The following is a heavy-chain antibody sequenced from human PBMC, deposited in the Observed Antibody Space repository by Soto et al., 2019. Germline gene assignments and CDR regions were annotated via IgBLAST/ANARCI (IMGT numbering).Heavy chain of an antibody. V-gene: IGHV3-53*03. CDR2: FYRGGRR. Sequence: EVQMVESGGGLIQPGGSLKLSCAVSGFGVTESETYVRRIRQAPGKGLEWVAAFYRGGRRNYAASVKGRFVISRDKSENSVFLQLNLVRVEDTAVYYCAREVVVGATAKFDRWGQGTMVIVSP. D-gene: IGHD2-21*01. J-gene: IGHJ5*02. CDR3: AREVVVGATAKFDR. CDR1: GFGVTESETY.